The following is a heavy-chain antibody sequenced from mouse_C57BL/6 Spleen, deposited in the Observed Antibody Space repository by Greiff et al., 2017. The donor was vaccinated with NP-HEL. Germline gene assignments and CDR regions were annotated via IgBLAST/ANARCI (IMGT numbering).Heavy chain of an antibody. CDR1: GYTFTSYW. J-gene: IGHJ1*03. V-gene: IGHV1-52*01. CDR3: ARSGYYEYFDV. CDR2: IDPSDSET. D-gene: IGHD1-1*01. Sequence: QVHVKQPGAELVRPGSSVKLSCKASGYTFTSYWMHWVKQRPIQGLEWIGNIDPSDSETHYNQKFKDKATLTVDKSSSTAYMQLSSLTSEDSAVYYCARSGYYEYFDVWGTGTTVTVSS.